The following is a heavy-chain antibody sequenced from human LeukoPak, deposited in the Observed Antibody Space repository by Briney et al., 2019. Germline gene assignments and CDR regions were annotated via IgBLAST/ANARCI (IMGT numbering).Heavy chain of an antibody. CDR2: IKQDGSEK. Sequence: GGSLRLSCAASGFTFSSYWMSWVRQAPGKGLEWVANIKQDGSEKYYVDSVKGRFTISRDNAKNSLYLQMNSLRAEDTAVYYCARVLGNMYYDILTGYRNPTTNFDYWGQGTVVTVSS. J-gene: IGHJ4*02. V-gene: IGHV3-7*01. CDR1: GFTFSSYW. D-gene: IGHD3-9*01. CDR3: ARVLGNMYYDILTGYRNPTTNFDY.